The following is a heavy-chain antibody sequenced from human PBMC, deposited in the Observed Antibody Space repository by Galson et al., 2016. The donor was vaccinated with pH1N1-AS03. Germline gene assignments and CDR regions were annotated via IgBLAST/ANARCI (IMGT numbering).Heavy chain of an antibody. Sequence: PALVKPTQTLTLTCTFSGFSLSTTGMRMSWIRQPPGKALEWLARIAWDDDKFYSTSLKTRLTISKETSKNQVLRTMTNMDPVDTATYYCARMAGWRGCQPDYHFDYRGQGTPVTVSP. J-gene: IGHJ4*02. CDR3: ARMAGWRGCQPDYHFDY. D-gene: IGHD4-11*01. CDR1: GFSLSTTGMR. CDR2: IAWDDDK. V-gene: IGHV2-70*04.